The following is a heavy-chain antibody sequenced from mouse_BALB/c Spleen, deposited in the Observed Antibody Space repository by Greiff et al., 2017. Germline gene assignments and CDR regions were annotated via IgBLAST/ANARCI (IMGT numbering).Heavy chain of an antibody. V-gene: IGHV1S81*02. Sequence: QVQLQQSGAELVKPGASVKLSCKASGYTFTSYWMHWVKQRPGQGLEWIGEINPSNGRTNYNEKFKSKATLTVDKSSSTAYMQLSSLTSEDSAVYYCARWTAYYFDYWGQGTTLTVSS. J-gene: IGHJ2*01. CDR3: ARWTAYYFDY. CDR1: GYTFTSYW. CDR2: INPSNGRT.